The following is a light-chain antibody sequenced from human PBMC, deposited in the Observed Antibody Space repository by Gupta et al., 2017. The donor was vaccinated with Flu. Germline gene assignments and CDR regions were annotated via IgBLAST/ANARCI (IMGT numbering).Light chain of an antibody. V-gene: IGLV2-14*01. CDR3: NSFTSSTTPGV. Sequence: ITISCTGTSSDIGGFDYVSWYQQHPGKAPKLMIYAVSRRPSGVSNRFSGSKSGNTASLTISGPQAEDEAHYFCNSFTSSTTPGVFGGGTKLTVL. J-gene: IGLJ3*02. CDR1: SSDIGGFDY. CDR2: AVS.